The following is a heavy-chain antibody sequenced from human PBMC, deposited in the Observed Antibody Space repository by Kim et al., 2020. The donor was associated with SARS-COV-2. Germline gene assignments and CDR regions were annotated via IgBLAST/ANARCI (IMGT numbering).Heavy chain of an antibody. V-gene: IGHV3-33*01. D-gene: IGHD6-13*01. CDR3: ARIGPAAAAAYGMDV. CDR1: GFPFTSYG. CDR2: IWYDGGNK. J-gene: IGHJ6*02. Sequence: GGSLRLSCAASGFPFTSYGMHWVRQAPGKGLEWVAVIWYDGGNKYYADSVRGRFTISRDNSKNTLYLQMNSLRAEDTAVYYCARIGPAAAAAYGMDVWGQGTTVTVSS.